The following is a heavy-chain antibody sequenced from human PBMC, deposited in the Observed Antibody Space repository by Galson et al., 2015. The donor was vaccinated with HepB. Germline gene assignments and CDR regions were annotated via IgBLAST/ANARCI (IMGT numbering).Heavy chain of an antibody. CDR2: SSAYRDKA. Sequence: SVKVSCKASGYSFSNYGISWVRQAPGQGLEWLGWSSAYRDKANYAQIVQGRVTMTTDTSTSTDYMELRSLTSDDTAMYYCGRDWYCSGRNCVDCFYPWGQGTRVTGSS. V-gene: IGHV1-18*04. CDR1: GYSFSNYG. CDR3: GRDWYCSGRNCVDCFYP. D-gene: IGHD2-15*01. J-gene: IGHJ5*02.